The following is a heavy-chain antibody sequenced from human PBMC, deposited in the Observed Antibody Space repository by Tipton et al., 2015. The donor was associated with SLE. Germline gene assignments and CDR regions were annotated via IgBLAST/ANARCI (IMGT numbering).Heavy chain of an antibody. CDR2: IHTRGNT. Sequence: TLSLTCTVSGGSMGSYYWSWIRLPAGKGLEWIGRIHTRGNTNYNPSLKSRVTMSVDTSTNQFSLKLSSVTAADTAVYYCVRDISSDWDNWFDPWGQGTLVTVSS. V-gene: IGHV4-4*07. D-gene: IGHD3-22*01. CDR1: GGSMGSYY. CDR3: VRDISSDWDNWFDP. J-gene: IGHJ5*02.